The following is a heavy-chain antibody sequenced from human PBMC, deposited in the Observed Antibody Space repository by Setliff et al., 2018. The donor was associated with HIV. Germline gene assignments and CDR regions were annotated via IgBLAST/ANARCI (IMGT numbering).Heavy chain of an antibody. CDR2: IFYSGTT. V-gene: IGHV4-39*07. D-gene: IGHD6-13*01. CDR3: ARERAALHYFDY. Sequence: KPSETLSLTCTVSGGSISSSSYYWGWIRQPPGQRLEWIGSIFYSGTTYYNPSLKSRVTISVHTSKNQLSLKLSSVTAADTAFYFCARERAALHYFDYWGRGTLVTVSS. CDR1: GGSISSSSYY. J-gene: IGHJ4*02.